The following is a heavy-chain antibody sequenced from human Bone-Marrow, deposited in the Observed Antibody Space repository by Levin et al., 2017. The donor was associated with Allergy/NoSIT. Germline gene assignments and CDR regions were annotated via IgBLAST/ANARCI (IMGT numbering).Heavy chain of an antibody. J-gene: IGHJ4*02. D-gene: IGHD6-19*01. CDR2: IIPIFGTA. CDR1: GGTFSSYA. Sequence: GGSLRLSCKASGGTFSSYAISWVRQAPGQGLEWMGGIIPIFGTANYAQKFQGRVTITADKSTSTAYMELSSLRSEDTAVYYCAIRLVGGDYWGQGTLVTVSS. CDR3: AIRLVGGDY. V-gene: IGHV1-69*06.